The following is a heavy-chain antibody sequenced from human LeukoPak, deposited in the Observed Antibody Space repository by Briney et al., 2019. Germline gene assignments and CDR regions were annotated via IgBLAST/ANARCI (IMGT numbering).Heavy chain of an antibody. Sequence: PGGSLRLSCAASGLTFSSYGMHWVRQAPGKGLEWVAFIRYDGSNKYYADSVKGRFTISRDNSKNTLYLQMNSLRAEDTAVYYCAKGWSIAAAGTGYFDYWGQGTLVTVSS. D-gene: IGHD6-13*01. CDR3: AKGWSIAAAGTGYFDY. V-gene: IGHV3-30*02. CDR2: IRYDGSNK. J-gene: IGHJ4*02. CDR1: GLTFSSYG.